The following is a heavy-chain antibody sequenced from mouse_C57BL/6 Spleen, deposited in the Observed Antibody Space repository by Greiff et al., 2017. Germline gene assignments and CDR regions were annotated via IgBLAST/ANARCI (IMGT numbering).Heavy chain of an antibody. J-gene: IGHJ4*01. V-gene: IGHV14-3*01. CDR3: ARSLLITTVVAYYAMDY. Sequence: PLPQSVAELVRPGASVKFSCTASGFNIKNTYMHWVKQRPEQGLEWIWRIDPSNGNSNFPPKFQGKCSITADTSSNTACLQLSRLRSEDTANYYCARSLLITTVVAYYAMDYWGQGTSVTVSS. D-gene: IGHD1-1*01. CDR1: GFNIKNTY. CDR2: IDPSNGNS.